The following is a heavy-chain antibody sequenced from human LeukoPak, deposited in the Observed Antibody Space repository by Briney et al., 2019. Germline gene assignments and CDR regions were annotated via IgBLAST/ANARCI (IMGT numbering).Heavy chain of an antibody. CDR3: ARASPYYYNSSGYGGWFDP. Sequence: PSETLSLTCTVSGGSISSYYWSWIRQPPGKGLEWIGYIYYSGSTYYNPSLKSRVTISVDTSKNQFSLKLSSVTAADTAVYYCARASPYYYNSSGYGGWFDPWGQGTLVTVSS. V-gene: IGHV4-59*06. D-gene: IGHD3-22*01. CDR2: IYYSGST. CDR1: GGSISSYY. J-gene: IGHJ5*02.